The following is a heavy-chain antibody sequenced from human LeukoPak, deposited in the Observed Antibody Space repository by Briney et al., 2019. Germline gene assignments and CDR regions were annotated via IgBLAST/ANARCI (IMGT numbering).Heavy chain of an antibody. CDR2: IKQDGREK. J-gene: IGHJ4*02. Sequence: GGSLRLSCAASGFTVGDNYMNWVRQAPGKGLEWVANIKQDGREKYYMDSVKGRFTISRDNAENSLHLQMNTLGAEDTAVYYCARGGYSSISIDYWGQGTLVTVSS. V-gene: IGHV3-7*01. D-gene: IGHD6-13*01. CDR1: GFTVGDNY. CDR3: ARGGYSSISIDY.